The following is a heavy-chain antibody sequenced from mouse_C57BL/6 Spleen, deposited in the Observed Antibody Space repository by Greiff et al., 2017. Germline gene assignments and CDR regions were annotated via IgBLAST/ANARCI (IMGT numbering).Heavy chain of an antibody. CDR2: IDPSDSYT. J-gene: IGHJ1*03. D-gene: IGHD1-1*01. V-gene: IGHV1-69*01. Sequence: VQLQQPGAELVMPGASVKLSCKASGYTFTSYWMHWVKQRPGQGLEWIGEIDPSDSYTNYNQKFMGKSTLTVDKSSRTAFMQVSSLSDRDSAVYYCASGVYYGEYFDVWGTGTTVTVSS. CDR1: GYTFTSYW. CDR3: ASGVYYGEYFDV.